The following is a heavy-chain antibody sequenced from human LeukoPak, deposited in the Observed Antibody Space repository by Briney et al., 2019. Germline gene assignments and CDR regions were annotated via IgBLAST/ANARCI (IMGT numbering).Heavy chain of an antibody. V-gene: IGHV3-23*01. CDR1: GFTFSSYA. CDR3: AKDISVVTPNYYFDY. CDR2: ISGSGGIT. D-gene: IGHD2-15*01. Sequence: GGSLRLSCAASGFTFSSYAMSWVRQAPGRGLEWVSNISGSGGITYYADFVKGRFTISRDNSKNTLYLQMNSLRAEDTAVYYCAKDISVVTPNYYFDYWGQGTLVTVSS. J-gene: IGHJ4*02.